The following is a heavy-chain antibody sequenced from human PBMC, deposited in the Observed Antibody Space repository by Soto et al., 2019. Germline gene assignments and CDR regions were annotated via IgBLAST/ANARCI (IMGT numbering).Heavy chain of an antibody. J-gene: IGHJ5*02. D-gene: IGHD2-15*01. CDR2: IYYSGST. V-gene: IGHV4-31*02. CDR1: GGSISSGGYY. Sequence: LSLTCTVSGGSISSGGYYWSWIRQHPGKGLEWIGYIYYSGSTYYNPSLKSRVTISVDTSKNQFSLKLSSVTAADTAVYYCARVVGPGYCSGGSCAEDWFDPWGQGTLVTVSS. CDR3: ARVVGPGYCSGGSCAEDWFDP.